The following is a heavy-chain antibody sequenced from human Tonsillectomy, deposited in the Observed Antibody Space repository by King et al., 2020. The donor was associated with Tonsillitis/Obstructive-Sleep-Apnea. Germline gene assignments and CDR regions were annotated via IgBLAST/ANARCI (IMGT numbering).Heavy chain of an antibody. CDR1: GGPISGSNW. J-gene: IGHJ4*02. CDR2: IYHSGST. Sequence: QLQESGPGLVKPSGTLSLTCAVSGGPISGSNWWSWVRQPPGKGLEWIGEIYHSGSTNYNPSLKSRVPISLDKAKNQFPLKLSSVTAADTAIYYCAINYGKPFDYWGQGTLVTVSS. CDR3: AINYGKPFDY. V-gene: IGHV4-4*02. D-gene: IGHD3-10*01.